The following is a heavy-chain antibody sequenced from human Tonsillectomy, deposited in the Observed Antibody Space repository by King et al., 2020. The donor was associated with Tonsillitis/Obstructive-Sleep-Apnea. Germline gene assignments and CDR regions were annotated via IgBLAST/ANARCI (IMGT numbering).Heavy chain of an antibody. Sequence: QLVQSGAEVKKPGASVKVSCKASGYTFTRNYIHWVRQAPGQGLEWMGIINPRSGSTTYAQQFQGRVTMTRDTSTSTVDMELSSLRSEDTAVYYCVRDDKDGRYFDYWGQGSLVTVSS. D-gene: IGHD2-15*01. V-gene: IGHV1-46*01. J-gene: IGHJ4*02. CDR3: VRDDKDGRYFDY. CDR1: GYTFTRNY. CDR2: INPRSGST.